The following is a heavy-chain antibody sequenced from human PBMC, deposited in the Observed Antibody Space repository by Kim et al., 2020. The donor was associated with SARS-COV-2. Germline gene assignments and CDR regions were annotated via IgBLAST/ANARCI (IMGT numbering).Heavy chain of an antibody. CDR3: ATPVVTATPYYFDY. D-gene: IGHD2-21*02. Sequence: GGSLRLSCAASGFTFSTYAMHWVRQAPGKGLEWVAVISYDGNNKYYADSVKGRFTISRDNSRNTLYLQMDSLRAEDTALYYCATPVVTATPYYFDYWGQGTLVTVSS. CDR2: ISYDGNNK. J-gene: IGHJ4*02. CDR1: GFTFSTYA. V-gene: IGHV3-30*04.